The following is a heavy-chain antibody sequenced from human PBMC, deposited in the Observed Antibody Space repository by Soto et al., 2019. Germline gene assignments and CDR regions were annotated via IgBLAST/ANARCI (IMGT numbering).Heavy chain of an antibody. CDR2: IYYSGST. CDR1: GGSISSGGYY. D-gene: IGHD4-17*01. V-gene: IGHV4-31*03. J-gene: IGHJ3*02. CDR3: ARDEPDYGDYGSAFDI. Sequence: QVQLQESGPGLVKPSQTLSLTCTVSGGSISSGGYYWSWIRQHPGKGLEWIGYIYYSGSTYYNPSLKSRVTISVDPSKNQFSLKLSSVTAADTAVYYCARDEPDYGDYGSAFDIWGQGTMVTVSS.